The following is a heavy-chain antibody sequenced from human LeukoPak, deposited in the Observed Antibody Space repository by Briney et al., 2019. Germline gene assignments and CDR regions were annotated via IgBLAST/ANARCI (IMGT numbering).Heavy chain of an antibody. J-gene: IGHJ1*01. V-gene: IGHV4-59*08. CDR3: ARVGCSSTSCYRKYFQH. CDR2: IYYIGST. D-gene: IGHD2-2*02. Sequence: PSETLSLTCTVSGDSISRYYWSWIRQPPGKGLEWLGYIYYIGSTNYNPSLKSRVTISVDTSKNQFSLKLRSVTAADTAVYYCARVGCSSTSCYRKYFQHWGQGTLVTVSS. CDR1: GDSISRYY.